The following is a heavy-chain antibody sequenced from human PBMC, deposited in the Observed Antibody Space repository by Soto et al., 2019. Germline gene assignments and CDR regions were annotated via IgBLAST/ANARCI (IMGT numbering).Heavy chain of an antibody. Sequence: QVQLVQSGAEVKKPGSSVKVSCKASGGTFSSYAISWVRQAPGQGLEWMGGIIPIFGTANYAQKFQGRVTIPGDESTSTAYMELGSLRSEDTAVYYCARSGGGITLGPRHLYFDYWGQGTLVTVSS. CDR1: GGTFSSYA. CDR2: IIPIFGTA. J-gene: IGHJ4*02. V-gene: IGHV1-69*12. CDR3: ARSGGGITLGPRHLYFDY. D-gene: IGHD3-16*01.